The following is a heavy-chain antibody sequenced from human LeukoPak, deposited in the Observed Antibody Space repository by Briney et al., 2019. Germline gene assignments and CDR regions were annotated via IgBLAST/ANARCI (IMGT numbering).Heavy chain of an antibody. V-gene: IGHV1-69*04. J-gene: IGHJ5*02. Sequence: SVKVSCKASGGTFSSYTISWVRQAPGQGLEWMGRIIPILGIANYSQKFQGRVTITSDKSTSTAYMELSSLRSEDTAVYYCARDAYCSGGSCYGNNWFDPWGQGTLVTVSS. CDR1: GGTFSSYT. CDR3: ARDAYCSGGSCYGNNWFDP. CDR2: IIPILGIA. D-gene: IGHD2-15*01.